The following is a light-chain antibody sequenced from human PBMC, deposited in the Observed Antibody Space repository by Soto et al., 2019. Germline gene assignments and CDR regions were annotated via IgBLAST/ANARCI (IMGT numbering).Light chain of an antibody. V-gene: IGKV3-20*01. CDR2: GAS. Sequence: EIVWTQSPGTLSLSPGERATLSCRASQSGSSSYLAWYQQKPGQAPRLLIYGASSRATGIPARFSGSGSGTDFTLTISRLEPEDFAVYYCQQYGSSPWTFGQGTKVEIK. CDR1: QSGSSSY. CDR3: QQYGSSPWT. J-gene: IGKJ1*01.